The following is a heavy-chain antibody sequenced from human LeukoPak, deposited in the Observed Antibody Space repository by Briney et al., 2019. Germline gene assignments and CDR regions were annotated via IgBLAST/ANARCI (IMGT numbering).Heavy chain of an antibody. V-gene: IGHV1-2*02. CDR1: VFTFTDYY. D-gene: IGHD3-22*01. CDR2: INPDSGGT. CDR3: ARDFYDNSGYLPSY. Sequence: ASVKVSCKASVFTFTDYYMHWVRQAPGQGLEWMGWINPDSGGTNYAQKFQGRVTMTRDTSISTAYMELSRLRSDDTAVYYCARDFYDNSGYLPSYWGRGTLVTVSS. J-gene: IGHJ4*02.